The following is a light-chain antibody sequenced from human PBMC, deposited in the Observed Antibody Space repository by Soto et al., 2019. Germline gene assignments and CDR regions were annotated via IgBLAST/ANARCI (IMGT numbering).Light chain of an antibody. CDR2: DAS. CDR1: QGIRND. V-gene: IGKV1-17*02. Sequence: DIQMTQSPSSLSASVGDRVTITCRASQGIRNDLGWYQHKPGKAPKLLIYDASNLDSGVPSRFSGSGSGTEFSLTISNLQPDDCATYYCQQYENYWTFGQGTKVDIK. J-gene: IGKJ1*01. CDR3: QQYENYWT.